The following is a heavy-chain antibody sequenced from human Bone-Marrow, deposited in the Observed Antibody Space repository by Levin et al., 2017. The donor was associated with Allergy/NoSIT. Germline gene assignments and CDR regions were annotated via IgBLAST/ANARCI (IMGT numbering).Heavy chain of an antibody. Sequence: GESLKISCAASGFTFSNYGMTWVRQAPGKGLEWVANIKQDGTEKNYVDSVKGRFTISRVNANNALHLQMSSLRVEDTAVYFCARKYSSAWCFDYWGQGILVAVSS. D-gene: IGHD6-19*01. CDR2: IKQDGTEK. CDR1: GFTFSNYG. J-gene: IGHJ4*02. CDR3: ARKYSSAWCFDY. V-gene: IGHV3-7*01.